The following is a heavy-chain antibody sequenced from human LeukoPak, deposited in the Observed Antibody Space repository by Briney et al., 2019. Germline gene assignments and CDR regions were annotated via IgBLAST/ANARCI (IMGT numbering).Heavy chain of an antibody. CDR2: ISGGGGST. J-gene: IGHJ4*02. CDR3: ARRRYNSAGNYFDY. CDR1: GFTFSSYA. V-gene: IGHV3-23*01. Sequence: GGSLRLSCAASGFTFSSYAMSWVRQAPGKGLEWVSGISGGGGSTYYADSVKGRFTISRDNSKNTLYLQMNSLRAEDTAVYYSARRRYNSAGNYFDYWGQGTLVTVSS. D-gene: IGHD6-19*01.